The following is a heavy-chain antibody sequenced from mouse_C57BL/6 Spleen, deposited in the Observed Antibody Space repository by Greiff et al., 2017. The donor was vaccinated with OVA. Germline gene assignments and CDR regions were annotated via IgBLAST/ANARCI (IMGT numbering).Heavy chain of an antibody. CDR1: GYTFTDYE. Sequence: QVQLQQSGAELVRPGASVTLSCKASGYTFTDYEMHWVKQTPVHGLEWIGAIDPETGGTAYNQKFKGKAILTADKSSSTAYMELRSLTSEDSAVYYCTRSGKGDYAIDYWGQGTLVTVSA. J-gene: IGHJ4*01. CDR3: TRSGKGDYAIDY. D-gene: IGHD4-1*01. CDR2: IDPETGGT. V-gene: IGHV1-15*01.